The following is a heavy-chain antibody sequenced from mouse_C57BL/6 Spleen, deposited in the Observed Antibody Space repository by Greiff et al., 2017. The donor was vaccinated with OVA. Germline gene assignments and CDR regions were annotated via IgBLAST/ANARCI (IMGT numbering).Heavy chain of an antibody. CDR2: IYPGSGST. CDR1: GYTFTSYW. CDR3: ARGSLITTVVATDFDY. J-gene: IGHJ2*01. D-gene: IGHD1-1*01. Sequence: QVQLQQPGAELVKPGASVKMSCKASGYTFTSYWITWVKQRPGQGLEWIGDIYPGSGSTNYNEKLKSKATLTVDTSSSTAYMQLSSLTSEDSAVYYCARGSLITTVVATDFDYWGQGTTLTVSS. V-gene: IGHV1-55*01.